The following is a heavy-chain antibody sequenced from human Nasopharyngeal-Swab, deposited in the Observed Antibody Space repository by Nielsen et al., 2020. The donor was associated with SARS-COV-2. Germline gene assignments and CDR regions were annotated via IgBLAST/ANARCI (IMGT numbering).Heavy chain of an antibody. CDR2: ISSSSSYT. D-gene: IGHD3-3*01. Sequence: GESLKISCAASGFTFSDYYMSWIRQAPGKGLEWVSYISSSSSYTDYADSVKGRFTISRDNAKNSLYLQMNSLRDEDTAVYYCARERARFLEWLLYGTFDYWGQGTLVTVSS. CDR3: ARERARFLEWLLYGTFDY. J-gene: IGHJ4*02. V-gene: IGHV3-11*06. CDR1: GFTFSDYY.